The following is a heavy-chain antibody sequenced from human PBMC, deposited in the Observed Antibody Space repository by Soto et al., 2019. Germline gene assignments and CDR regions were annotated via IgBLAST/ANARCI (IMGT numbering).Heavy chain of an antibody. V-gene: IGHV1-2*02. D-gene: IGHD3-10*01. J-gene: IGHJ6*02. CDR1: GYTFTGYY. CDR2: INPNSGGT. Sequence: GASVKVSCKASGYTFTGYYMHWVRQAPGQGLEWMGWINPNSGGTNYAQKFQGRVTMTRDTSISTAYMELSRLRSDDTAVYYCARDGAPPITMVRGVIIADYYYYGMDVWGQGTTVTVSS. CDR3: ARDGAPPITMVRGVIIADYYYYGMDV.